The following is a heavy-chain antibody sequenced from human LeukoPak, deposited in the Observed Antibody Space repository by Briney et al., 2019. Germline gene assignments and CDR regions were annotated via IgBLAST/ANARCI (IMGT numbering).Heavy chain of an antibody. D-gene: IGHD2-2*01. J-gene: IGHJ4*02. V-gene: IGHV1-18*01. CDR1: GYTFTNYG. CDR2: ISAYSGNT. CDR3: ARDIGVPAATYYFDY. Sequence: ASDPVSYMPSGYTFTNYGIRWVRQAPGQGREGMGWISAYSGNTNSAQKLQGRVTMTTDTSTSTAYMELRSLRSDDTAVYYCARDIGVPAATYYFDYWGQGTLVTVSS.